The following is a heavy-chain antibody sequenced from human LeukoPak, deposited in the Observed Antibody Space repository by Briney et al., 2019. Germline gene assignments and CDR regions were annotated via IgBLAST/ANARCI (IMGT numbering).Heavy chain of an antibody. CDR3: ARPRGCGSSRCNNFDY. D-gene: IGHD2-2*01. CDR1: GFTFSSYS. Sequence: GGSLRLSCAASGFTFSSYSMNWVRQAPGKGLEWVSSISSSSSYIYYADSVKGRFTISRDNAKNSLYLQMNRLRAEDTAVYYCARPRGCGSSRCNNFDYWGQGTLVTVSS. J-gene: IGHJ4*02. V-gene: IGHV3-21*01. CDR2: ISSSSSYI.